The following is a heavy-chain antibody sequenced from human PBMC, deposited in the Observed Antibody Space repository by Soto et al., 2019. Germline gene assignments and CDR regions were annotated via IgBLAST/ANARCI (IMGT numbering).Heavy chain of an antibody. D-gene: IGHD6-19*01. CDR3: ARTHWVSGTEY. CDR2: FYNSGNT. J-gene: IGHJ4*02. CDR1: DGSMTGYF. Sequence: QVQLQESGPGLVKPSETLSLTCTVSDGSMTGYFWSWIRQPAGKALEWIGHFYNSGNTDYNPSIASRITMAVDTSKRQFSLKVKSVTAADTAVYYCARTHWVSGTEYWGQGILVTVSS. V-gene: IGHV4-4*07.